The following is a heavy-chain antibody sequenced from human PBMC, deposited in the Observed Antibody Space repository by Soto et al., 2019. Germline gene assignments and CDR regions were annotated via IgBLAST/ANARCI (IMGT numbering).Heavy chain of an antibody. D-gene: IGHD3-9*01. V-gene: IGHV1-69*02. Sequence: QVQLVQSGAEVKKPGSSVKVSCKASGGTFSSYTISWVRQAPGQGLEWMGRIIPILGIANYAQKFQGRVTITADNSTSTAYMELSSRRSEDTAVYYCARAFYDILTGHLDWFDPWGQGTLVTVSS. CDR2: IIPILGIA. CDR1: GGTFSSYT. J-gene: IGHJ5*02. CDR3: ARAFYDILTGHLDWFDP.